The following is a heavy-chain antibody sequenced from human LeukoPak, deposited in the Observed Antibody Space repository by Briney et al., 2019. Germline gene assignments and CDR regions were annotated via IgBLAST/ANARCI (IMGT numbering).Heavy chain of an antibody. J-gene: IGHJ4*02. Sequence: SGGSLRLSYAASGFIFRNYGMNWVRQPPGKGLEWVSGVSPNGETAYYADSVKGRFTISRDNSKNTVYLQVRSLRAEDTAVYYCARDLGWIQFGYWGQGALVTVSS. D-gene: IGHD5-18*01. CDR2: VSPNGETA. CDR1: GFIFRNYG. V-gene: IGHV3-23*01. CDR3: ARDLGWIQFGY.